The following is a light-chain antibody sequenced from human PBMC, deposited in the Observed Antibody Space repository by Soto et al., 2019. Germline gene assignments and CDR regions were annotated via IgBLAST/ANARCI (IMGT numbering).Light chain of an antibody. J-gene: IGLJ3*02. V-gene: IGLV2-8*01. CDR2: EVS. CDR1: SSDVGSYNY. CDR3: SSYGGSSNPVM. Sequence: QSALTQPPSASGSPGQSVTISCTGTSSDVGSYNYVSWYQQHPGRAPRFIIYEVSQRPSGVPDRFSGSKSGSTASLTVSGLQADDEADYYCSSYGGSSNPVMFGGGTKLTVL.